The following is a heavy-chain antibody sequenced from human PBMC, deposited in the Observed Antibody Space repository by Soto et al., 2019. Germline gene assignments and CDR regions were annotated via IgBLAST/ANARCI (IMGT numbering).Heavy chain of an antibody. CDR2: ISGSGYGT. CDR3: AKTYYYDSSGYYYPFDY. J-gene: IGHJ4*02. CDR1: GFTVSKFA. Sequence: GGSLRLACAASGFTVSKFAMTVVRQPPGKGLEWVSAISGSGYGTYYADSVKGRFTISRDNSKNTLYLQMNSLRAEDTAVYYCAKTYYYDSSGYYYPFDYWGQGTLVTVSS. V-gene: IGHV3-23*01. D-gene: IGHD3-22*01.